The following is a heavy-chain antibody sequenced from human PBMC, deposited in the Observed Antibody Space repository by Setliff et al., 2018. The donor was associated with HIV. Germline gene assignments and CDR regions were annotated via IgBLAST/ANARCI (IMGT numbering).Heavy chain of an antibody. CDR2: IYTAGAI. J-gene: IGHJ4*02. V-gene: IGHV4-61*09. D-gene: IGHD2-2*01. Sequence: SETLSLTCSVSGGSISSGNYYWGWTRQPAGKGLEWIGHIYTAGAIKYNPSLKSRITISVDKSKNQFSLKLSSVTAADTAVYYCVTSSSWSSRLNFWGPGMLVTVSS. CDR1: GGSISSGNYY. CDR3: VTSSSWSSRLNF.